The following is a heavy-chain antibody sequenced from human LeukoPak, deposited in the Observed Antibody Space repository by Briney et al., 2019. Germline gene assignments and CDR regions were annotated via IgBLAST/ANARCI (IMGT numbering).Heavy chain of an antibody. V-gene: IGHV3-23*01. CDR1: GFTFSNYV. CDR3: AGGYINYYYGMDV. D-gene: IGHD2-2*02. Sequence: GGSLRLSCAASGFTFSNYVMSWVRQAPGKGLEWVSTISGSGGSTYYADSVKGRFTISRDNSKNMLYLQMNSLRAEDTAVYYCAGGYINYYYGMDVWGQGTTVTVSS. J-gene: IGHJ6*02. CDR2: ISGSGGST.